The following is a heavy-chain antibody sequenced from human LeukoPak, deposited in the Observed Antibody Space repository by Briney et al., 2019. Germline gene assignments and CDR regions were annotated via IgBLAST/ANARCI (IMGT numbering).Heavy chain of an antibody. D-gene: IGHD4-17*01. CDR1: GFTFSSYW. CDR2: IKTDGTST. CDR3: ARATPQRYGDFDV. Sequence: GGSLRLSCAASGFTFSSYWMHWVRQGPGKGLVSVSRIKTDGTSTNYADSVKGRFTISRDNAKNTLYLQMNSLRVEDTAVYYCARATPQRYGDFDVWGQGTMVTVSS. V-gene: IGHV3-74*01. J-gene: IGHJ3*01.